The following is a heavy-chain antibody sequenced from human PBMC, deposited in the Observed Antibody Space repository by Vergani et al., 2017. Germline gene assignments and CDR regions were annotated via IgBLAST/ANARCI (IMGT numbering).Heavy chain of an antibody. J-gene: IGHJ5*02. CDR1: GSTFNNYA. V-gene: IGHV1-2*02. D-gene: IGHD6-19*01. CDR2: IIPNSGGT. CDR3: AREGSVAVAANNWFDP. Sequence: QVQLVQSGAEVKKPGSSVQVSCKASGSTFNNYAINWVRQAPGQGLEWMGRIIPNSGGTNYAQKFQGRVTMTRDTSISTAYMELSRLRSDDTAVYYCAREGSVAVAANNWFDPWGQGTLVTVSS.